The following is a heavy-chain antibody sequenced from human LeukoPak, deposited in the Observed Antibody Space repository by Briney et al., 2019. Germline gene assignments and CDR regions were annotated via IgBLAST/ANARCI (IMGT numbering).Heavy chain of an antibody. Sequence: GGSLRLSCAASGFTFSSYWMSWVRQVPRKGLEWVANIKQDGSDKYYVDSVKGRFTIFRDNARNSLYLQMNSLRAEDTAVYYCAKVEYSYGYFDYWGQGTLVTVSS. V-gene: IGHV3-7*03. D-gene: IGHD5-18*01. CDR2: IKQDGSDK. CDR1: GFTFSSYW. J-gene: IGHJ4*02. CDR3: AKVEYSYGYFDY.